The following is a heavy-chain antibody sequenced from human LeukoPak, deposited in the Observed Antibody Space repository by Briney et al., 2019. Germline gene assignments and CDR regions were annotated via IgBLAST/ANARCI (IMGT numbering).Heavy chain of an antibody. D-gene: IGHD3-3*01. CDR1: GYTFTGYY. J-gene: IGHJ4*02. CDR2: INPNSGGT. V-gene: IGHV1-2*02. Sequence: ASVKVSCKASGYTFTGYYMHWVRQAPGQGLEWMGWINPNSGGTNYAQKFQGRVTMTRDTSISTAYMELSRLRSDDTAVYYCAREYYDFWSGYYAYFDCWGQGTLVTVSS. CDR3: AREYYDFWSGYYAYFDC.